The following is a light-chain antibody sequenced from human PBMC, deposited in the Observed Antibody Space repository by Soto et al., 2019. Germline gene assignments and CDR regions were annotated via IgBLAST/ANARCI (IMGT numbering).Light chain of an antibody. V-gene: IGLV2-23*02. CDR1: SSDVGSYNL. CDR2: EVS. J-gene: IGLJ1*01. Sequence: QSALTQPASVSGSPGQSITISCTGTSSDVGSYNLVSWYQQHPGKAPKLMIYEVSKRPSGVSNRFSGSKSGNTASLTISGLQAEDEADYYCCSYACRSTSFVFGTVTKLTVL. CDR3: CSYACRSTSFV.